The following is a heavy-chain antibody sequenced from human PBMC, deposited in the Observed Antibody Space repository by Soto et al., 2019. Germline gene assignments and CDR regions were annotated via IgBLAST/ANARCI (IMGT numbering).Heavy chain of an antibody. CDR2: MSYDGTKQ. Sequence: GGSLRLSCAASGFTFSDYYMHWVRQAPGKGLEWVAAMSYDGTKQYYVDSVKGRFTISRDNSRNTLFLQLNSLRDEDTAVYYCAKEYGSTWIDHWGQGTPVTVSS. J-gene: IGHJ4*02. D-gene: IGHD6-13*01. CDR3: AKEYGSTWIDH. V-gene: IGHV3-30*18. CDR1: GFTFSDYY.